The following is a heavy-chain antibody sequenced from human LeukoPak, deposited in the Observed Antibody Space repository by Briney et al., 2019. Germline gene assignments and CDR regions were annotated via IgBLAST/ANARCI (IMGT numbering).Heavy chain of an antibody. CDR2: ISDSGGST. CDR1: GFTFSSYA. V-gene: IGHV3-23*01. Sequence: GGSVRLSCAASGFTFSSYAMSWVREAPGKGLVGVSYISDSGGSTYYADSVKGRFTIYRDNYQNTLYLQMNSLRAEATAVSCWEKKPIRGEQDINNWGQKGLGTVSS. J-gene: IGHJ1*01. D-gene: IGHD1/OR15-1a*01. CDR3: EKKPIRGEQDINN.